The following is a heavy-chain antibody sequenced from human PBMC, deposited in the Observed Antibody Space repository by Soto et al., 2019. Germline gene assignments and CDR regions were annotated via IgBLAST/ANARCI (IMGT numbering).Heavy chain of an antibody. CDR2: IIPMFGTS. Sequence: QVQLVQSGAEVKKPGSSVKVSCKAFGGTLSSYAISWVRQAPGQGLEWMGGIIPMFGTSSYAQKFLGRVTITADASSSTAYMELSSLGSDDTAVYYCGSRGHYYDSSGYRRHDSFDIWGQGTMVTVSS. CDR3: GSRGHYYDSSGYRRHDSFDI. V-gene: IGHV1-69*12. CDR1: GGTLSSYA. J-gene: IGHJ3*02. D-gene: IGHD3-22*01.